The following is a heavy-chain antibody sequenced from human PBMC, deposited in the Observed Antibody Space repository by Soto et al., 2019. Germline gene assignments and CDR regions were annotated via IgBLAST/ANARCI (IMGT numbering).Heavy chain of an antibody. Sequence: EVPLVESGGGLVQPGGSLRLSCAASGFTLSSSEMYWVRQAPGKGLEWISYIHPGGQTIFYAESVKGRFTISRDNAKHSVYLQMNSLRAEDTAVYYCARRGSRWGRGTKVTVSS. V-gene: IGHV3-48*03. CDR3: ARRGSR. D-gene: IGHD2-15*01. CDR2: IHPGGQTI. J-gene: IGHJ3*01. CDR1: GFTLSSSE.